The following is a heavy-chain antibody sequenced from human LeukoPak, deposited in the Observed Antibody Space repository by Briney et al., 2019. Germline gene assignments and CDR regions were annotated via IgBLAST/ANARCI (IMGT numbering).Heavy chain of an antibody. CDR2: ISAYNGNT. J-gene: IGHJ6*03. V-gene: IGHV1-18*01. CDR1: GYTFTSYG. Sequence: ASVKVSCKASGYTFTSYGISWVRQAPGQGLEWMGWISAYNGNTNYAQKLQGRVTMTTDTSTSTAYMELRSLRSDDTAVYYCARARTYYDILTGSPRKYYYYYMDVWGKGTTVTISS. D-gene: IGHD3-9*01. CDR3: ARARTYYDILTGSPRKYYYYYMDV.